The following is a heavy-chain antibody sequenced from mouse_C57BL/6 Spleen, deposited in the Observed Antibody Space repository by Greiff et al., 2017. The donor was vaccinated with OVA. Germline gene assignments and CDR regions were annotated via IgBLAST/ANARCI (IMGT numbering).Heavy chain of an antibody. V-gene: IGHV5-17*01. J-gene: IGHJ4*01. CDR3: ARKDYGSNAMDY. Sequence: DVQLVESGGGLVKPGGSLKLSRAASGFTFSDYGMHWVRQAPEKGLEWVAYISSGSSTIYYADTVKGRFTISRDNAKNTLFLQMTSLRSEDTAMYYCARKDYGSNAMDYWGQGTSVTVSS. D-gene: IGHD1-1*01. CDR2: ISSGSSTI. CDR1: GFTFSDYG.